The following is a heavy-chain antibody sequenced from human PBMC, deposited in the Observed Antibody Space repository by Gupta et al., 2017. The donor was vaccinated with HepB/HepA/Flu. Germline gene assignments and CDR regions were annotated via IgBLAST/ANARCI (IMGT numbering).Heavy chain of an antibody. CDR2: TYYSGST. V-gene: IGHV4-39*01. Sequence: QLQLQESGPGLVKPSETLSLTCTVFGDSITNSGFYWGLIRQSPGKGLEWIGNTYYSGSTYYSPSLKSRVTISVDTSKNRFSLKLTSVTAADTAVYYCARSGKSFYFYHYMDVWGFGTTVTVS. D-gene: IGHD6-25*01. CDR3: ARSGKSFYFYHYMDV. CDR1: GDSITNSGFY. J-gene: IGHJ6*03.